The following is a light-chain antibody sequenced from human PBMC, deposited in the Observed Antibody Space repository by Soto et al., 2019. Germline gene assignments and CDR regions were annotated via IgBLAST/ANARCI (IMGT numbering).Light chain of an antibody. CDR2: DVS. Sequence: QSALTQPASVSGSPGLSIAISRTGTSRDVGGYNSVSWYQQQPGKVPKLIIYDVSSRPSGVSNRFSGSKSGNTASLTISGLQAEDEGDYYCSSYTTGGSYVFGTGTKLTVL. CDR1: SRDVGGYNS. V-gene: IGLV2-14*01. J-gene: IGLJ1*01. CDR3: SSYTTGGSYV.